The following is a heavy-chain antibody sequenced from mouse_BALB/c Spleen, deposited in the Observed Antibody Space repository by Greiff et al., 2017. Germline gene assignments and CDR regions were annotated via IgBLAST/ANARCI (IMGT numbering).Heavy chain of an antibody. CDR2: INPGSGGT. D-gene: IGHD1-1*01. CDR3: ARRYGSSGFAY. CDR1: GYAFTNYL. J-gene: IGHJ3*01. Sequence: VQGVESGAELVRPGTSVKVSCKASGYAFTNYLIEWVKQRPGQGLEWIGVINPGSGGTNYNEKFKGKATLTADKSSSTAYMQLSSLTSDDSAVCFCARRYGSSGFAYWGQGTLVTVSA. V-gene: IGHV1-54*01.